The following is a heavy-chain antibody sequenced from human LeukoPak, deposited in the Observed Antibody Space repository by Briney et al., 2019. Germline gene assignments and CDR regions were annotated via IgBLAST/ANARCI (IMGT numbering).Heavy chain of an antibody. J-gene: IGHJ4*02. CDR2: INHSGSA. V-gene: IGHV4-34*01. CDR1: GGSFSGYY. CDR3: ARSRPYYYDSSGYYPIDY. D-gene: IGHD3-22*01. Sequence: SETLSLTCAVYGGSFSGYYWSWIRQPPGKGLEWVGEINHSGSANYNPSLKSRVTISVDKSKNQFSLKLSSVTAADTAVYYCARSRPYYYDSSGYYPIDYWGQGTLVTVSS.